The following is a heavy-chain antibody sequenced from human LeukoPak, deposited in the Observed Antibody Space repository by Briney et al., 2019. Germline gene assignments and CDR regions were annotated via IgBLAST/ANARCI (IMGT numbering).Heavy chain of an antibody. Sequence: PSVTLSLTCTVSGGSISSYYWSWIRQPPGKGLEWIGYMYYSGTINYNPSLKSRVTISVDTSNNQFSLKLSSVTAADTAVYYCARKRGYLTLGYWGEGTLVTVSS. D-gene: IGHD5-12*01. CDR3: ARKRGYLTLGY. J-gene: IGHJ4*02. CDR2: MYYSGTI. CDR1: GGSISSYY. V-gene: IGHV4-59*07.